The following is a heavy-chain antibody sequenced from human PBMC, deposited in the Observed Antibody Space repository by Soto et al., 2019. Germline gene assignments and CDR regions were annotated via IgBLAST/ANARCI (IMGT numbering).Heavy chain of an antibody. Sequence: QVQLQQWGAGLLKPSETLSLTCAVYGGSFSGYYWSWIRQPPGKVLEWIGEINHSGSTNYNPSLKSRVTISVDTSKNQFSLKLSSVTAADTAVYYCARGRDGYNYAFDIWGQGTMVTVSS. D-gene: IGHD5-18*01. CDR3: ARGRDGYNYAFDI. V-gene: IGHV4-34*01. J-gene: IGHJ3*02. CDR1: GGSFSGYY. CDR2: INHSGST.